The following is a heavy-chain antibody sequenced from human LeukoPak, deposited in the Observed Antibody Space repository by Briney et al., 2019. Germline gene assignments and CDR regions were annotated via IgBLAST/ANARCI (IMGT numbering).Heavy chain of an antibody. J-gene: IGHJ5*02. CDR2: GSSSDT. V-gene: IGHV3-11*03. Sequence: GGSLRLSCAASGFTFSDYYMTWIRQAPGRGLNGFHNGSSSDTKYADSVKGRFTISRDNAKNSVYLLMNSLRAEDTAVYYCARRGTTYCTVDSCHPNWFDPWGQGTLVTVSS. CDR1: GFTFSDYY. CDR3: ARRGTTYCTVDSCHPNWFDP. D-gene: IGHD2-15*01.